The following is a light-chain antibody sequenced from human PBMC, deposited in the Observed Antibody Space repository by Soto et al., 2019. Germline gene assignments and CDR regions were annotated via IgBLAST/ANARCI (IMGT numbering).Light chain of an antibody. J-gene: IGKJ5*01. CDR3: QQLNSFPIT. CDR1: QVISSY. V-gene: IGKV1-9*01. CDR2: AAS. Sequence: DIQLTQAPSFLSASPGDRVTITCRASQVISSYLAWYQQKPGRAPKLLIYAASTLQSGVPSRFSGSGSGTEFTLTITSLQPEDFATYYCQQLNSFPITFGQGTRLEIK.